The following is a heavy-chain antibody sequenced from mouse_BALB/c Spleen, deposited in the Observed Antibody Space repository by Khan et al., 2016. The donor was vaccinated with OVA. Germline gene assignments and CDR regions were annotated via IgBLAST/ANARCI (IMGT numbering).Heavy chain of an antibody. D-gene: IGHD3-2*01. Sequence: QVRLQQSGAELVKPGASVKLSCKASGYTFTSYYMYWLKQRHGQGLEWFGEINPSNGGTNFNEKFKSKATLTVDKSSSTAYMQLSSLTSEDSAVYYCTRRGTARATLWFAYWGQGTLVTVSA. CDR3: TRRGTARATLWFAY. CDR2: INPSNGGT. CDR1: GYTFTSYY. J-gene: IGHJ3*01. V-gene: IGHV1S81*02.